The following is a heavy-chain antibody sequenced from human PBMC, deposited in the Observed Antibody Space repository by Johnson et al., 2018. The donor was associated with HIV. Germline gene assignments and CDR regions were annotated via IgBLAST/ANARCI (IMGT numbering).Heavy chain of an antibody. J-gene: IGHJ3*02. CDR3: AREGGSYVTDI. V-gene: IGHV3-30-3*01. CDR1: GFTFSTYA. Sequence: QVQLVESGGGVVQPGRSLRLSCAASGFTFSTYAMHWVRQAPGKGLESVAVISYDGSNKYYADSVRGRFTISRDNSKNTLSLHMNSLGAEDPAGYYCAREGGSYVTDIWGQGTMVTVSS. CDR2: ISYDGSNK. D-gene: IGHD5-18*01.